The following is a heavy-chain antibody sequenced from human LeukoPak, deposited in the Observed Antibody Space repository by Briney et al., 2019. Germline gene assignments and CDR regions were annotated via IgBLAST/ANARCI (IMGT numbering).Heavy chain of an antibody. CDR3: ARGGAYYCSSTSCYFI. V-gene: IGHV3-21*01. Sequence: GGSLRLSCAASGFTFSSYSMNWVRQAPGKGLEWVSSISSSSSYIYYADSVKGRFTTSRDNAKNSLHLQMNSLRAEDTAVYYCARGGAYYCSSTSCYFIWGQGTLVTVSS. CDR2: ISSSSSYI. J-gene: IGHJ4*02. D-gene: IGHD2-2*01. CDR1: GFTFSSYS.